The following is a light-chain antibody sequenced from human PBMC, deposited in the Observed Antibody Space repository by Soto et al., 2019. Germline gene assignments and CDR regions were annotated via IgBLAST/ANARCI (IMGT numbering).Light chain of an antibody. CDR2: SVS. V-gene: IGLV2-14*01. CDR1: SSDVGGFNY. CDR3: SSYTSSTTRV. J-gene: IGLJ3*02. Sequence: QSALTQPASVSGSPGQSITISCTGTSSDVGGFNYVSWYQQHPGKAPKLMIYSVSNRPSGVSNRFSGSKSGNTASLTISGLQAEDEADYYCSSYTSSTTRVFSGGTKVTVL.